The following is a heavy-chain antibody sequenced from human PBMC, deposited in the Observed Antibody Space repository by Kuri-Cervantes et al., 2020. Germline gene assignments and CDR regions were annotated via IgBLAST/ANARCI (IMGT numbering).Heavy chain of an antibody. V-gene: IGHV3-66*01. D-gene: IGHD4-11*01. CDR2: IYSGGST. CDR3: AKDRKNYSNYVAEYFQH. J-gene: IGHJ1*01. Sequence: GGSLRLSCAASRFTVSSNYMSWVRQAPGKGLEWVSVIYSGGSTYYADSVKGRFTISRDNSKNTLYLQMNRLRAEDTAVYYCAKDRKNYSNYVAEYFQHWGQGTLVTVSS. CDR1: RFTVSSNY.